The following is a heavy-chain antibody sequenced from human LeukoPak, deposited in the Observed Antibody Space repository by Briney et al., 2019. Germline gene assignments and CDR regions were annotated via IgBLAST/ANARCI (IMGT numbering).Heavy chain of an antibody. CDR2: IYYSGST. J-gene: IGHJ4*02. V-gene: IGHV4-59*08. D-gene: IGHD6-13*01. CDR1: GGSTSRYY. CDR3: ARLPGIAAV. Sequence: SETLSLTCTVSGGSTSRYYWSWIRQPPGKRLEWLGYIYYSGSTTYNPSLKSRLTMSVDTSKNQISLKLISLTAADMAVYYCARLPGIAAVWGQGTLVTVSS.